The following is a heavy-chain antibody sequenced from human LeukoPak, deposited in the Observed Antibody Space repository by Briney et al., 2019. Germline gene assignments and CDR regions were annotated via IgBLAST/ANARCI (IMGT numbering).Heavy chain of an antibody. Sequence: GGSLRLSCAASGFTFSSYAMHWVRLSPGKGLEYVSGISSNGGTTSYADSVQGRFTISRDNSKNTLYLQMGSLRGEDMAVYYCAKVGSGWPGYYFDYWGQGTLVTVSS. J-gene: IGHJ4*02. CDR1: GFTFSSYA. CDR2: ISSNGGTT. V-gene: IGHV3-64*02. CDR3: AKVGSGWPGYYFDY. D-gene: IGHD6-19*01.